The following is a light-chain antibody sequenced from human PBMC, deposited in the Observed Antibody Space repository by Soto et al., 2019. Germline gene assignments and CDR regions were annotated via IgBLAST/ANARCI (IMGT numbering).Light chain of an antibody. CDR1: QGISSY. V-gene: IGKV1-9*01. Sequence: IPLTQSPSSLSASVGDRVTITCRASQGISSYLAWYQQKPGKAPKLLIYGASTLEAGLPFRFSGSGSGTEFTLIISSVQPEDFATYYCQQRKTYPITFGQGTRLEIK. CDR3: QQRKTYPIT. J-gene: IGKJ5*01. CDR2: GAS.